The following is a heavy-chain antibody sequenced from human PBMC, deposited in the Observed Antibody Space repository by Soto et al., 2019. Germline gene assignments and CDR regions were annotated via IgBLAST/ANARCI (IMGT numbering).Heavy chain of an antibody. CDR1: GVGLSTYA. V-gene: IGHV3-23*01. Sequence: EVQLLESGGGFVQPGGSLRLSCTASGVGLSTYAISWVRQAPGKGLEWVSVISGNSGKTDYADSVKGRFSISRDKSENSVYLQMNRLRAVDTAVYYCALPSCGGDCYSPFDYWGQVTLVAVSS. D-gene: IGHD2-21*02. CDR3: ALPSCGGDCYSPFDY. CDR2: ISGNSGKT. J-gene: IGHJ4*02.